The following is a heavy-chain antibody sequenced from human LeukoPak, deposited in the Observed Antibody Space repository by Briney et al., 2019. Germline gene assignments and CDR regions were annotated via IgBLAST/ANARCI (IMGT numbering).Heavy chain of an antibody. CDR1: GFTFSGYA. J-gene: IGHJ3*02. CDR3: ARGAQSGGYSGPFGI. V-gene: IGHV3-33*01. CDR2: IWFDGSNT. Sequence: HGTSLRLSCTPSGFTFSGYAMHWVRQAPGKGLGWVAVIWFDGSNTYYADSVKGRFTISRDNSKNTLYLQMNSLRAEDTAVYYCARGAQSGGYSGPFGIWGQGTMVTVSS. D-gene: IGHD1-26*01.